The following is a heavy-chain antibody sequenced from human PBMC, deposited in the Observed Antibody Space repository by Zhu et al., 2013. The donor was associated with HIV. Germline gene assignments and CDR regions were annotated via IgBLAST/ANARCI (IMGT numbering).Heavy chain of an antibody. CDR2: IWYDGSNK. CDR1: GFTFSSYG. J-gene: IGHJ6*02. CDR3: ARAAAGGASSWIYYGMDV. Sequence: VQLVESGGGVVQPGRSLRLSCAASGFTFSSYGMHWVRQAPGKGLEWVAVIWYDGSNKYYADSVKGRFTISRDNSKNTLYLQMNSLRAEDTAVYYCARAAAGGASSWIYYGMDVWGQGTTVTVSS. V-gene: IGHV3-33*01. D-gene: IGHD6-13*01.